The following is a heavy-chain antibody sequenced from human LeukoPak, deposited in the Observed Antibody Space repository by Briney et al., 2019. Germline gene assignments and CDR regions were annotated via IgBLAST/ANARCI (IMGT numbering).Heavy chain of an antibody. CDR1: GFTFSSYE. V-gene: IGHV3-48*03. Sequence: RPGGSLRHSCAASGFTFSSYEMNWVRQAPGKGLEWVSYISSSGSTIYYADSVKGRFTISRDNAKNSLYLQMNSLRAEDTAVYYCAELGITMIGGVWGKGTTVTISS. J-gene: IGHJ6*04. CDR3: AELGITMIGGV. CDR2: ISSSGSTI. D-gene: IGHD3-10*02.